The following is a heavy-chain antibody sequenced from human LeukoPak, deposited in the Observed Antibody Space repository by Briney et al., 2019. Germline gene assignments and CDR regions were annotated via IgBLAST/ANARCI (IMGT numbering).Heavy chain of an antibody. V-gene: IGHV4-4*07. J-gene: IGHJ5*02. Sequence: SETLSLTCTVSGGSISSYYWSWIRQPAGKGLEWIGRIYTSGSTNYNPSLKSRVTMSVDTSKNQFSLKLSSVTAADTAVYYCARGDTCSSSWYSGNWFDPWGQGTLVTVSS. CDR2: IYTSGST. CDR3: ARGDTCSSSWYSGNWFDP. D-gene: IGHD6-13*01. CDR1: GGSISSYY.